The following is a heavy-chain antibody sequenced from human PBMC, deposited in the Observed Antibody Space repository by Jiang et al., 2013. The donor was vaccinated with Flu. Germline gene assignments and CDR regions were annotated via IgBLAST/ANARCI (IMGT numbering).Heavy chain of an antibody. CDR1: GYTFTNNY. V-gene: IGHV1-46*01. Sequence: QLVESGAEVKKPGASVKVSCTASGYTFTNNYVHWVRRAPGQGLDWMGLIIPSSGGTIYAQKFQGRVTVTRDTSTNTVYMELSSLRSEDTAIYYCAREAGIVSTVPEKNFDYWGQGTPVTVSS. CDR3: AREAGIVSTVPEKNFDY. D-gene: IGHD2-8*02. CDR2: IIPSSGGT. J-gene: IGHJ4*02.